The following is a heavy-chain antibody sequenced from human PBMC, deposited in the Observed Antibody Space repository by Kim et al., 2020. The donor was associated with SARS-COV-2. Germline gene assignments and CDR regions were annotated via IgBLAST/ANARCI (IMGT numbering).Heavy chain of an antibody. J-gene: IGHJ5*02. CDR1: GGSISSGGYY. Sequence: SETLSLTCTVSGGSISSGGYYWTWIRQYPGKGLEWIGYIHYSGTTSYNPSLESRVTISVDTSKNQFSLKLSSMTAADTAVYYCAKTQEASYFITGRVRWFDPWGQGTLVTVSS. CDR2: IHYSGTT. V-gene: IGHV4-31*03. CDR3: AKTQEASYFITGRVRWFDP. D-gene: IGHD3-22*01.